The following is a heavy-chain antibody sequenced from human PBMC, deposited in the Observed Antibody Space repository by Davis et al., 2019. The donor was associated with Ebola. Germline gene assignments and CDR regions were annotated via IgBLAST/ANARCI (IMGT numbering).Heavy chain of an antibody. CDR2: IYYSGST. CDR3: ARGVVITEHFDY. V-gene: IGHV4-30-4*01. Sequence: PSETLSLTCAVSGGSISSGDYYWSWIRQPPGKGLEWIAYIYYSGSTYYNPSLKSRVTISADTSKNQFSLKLSSVTAADTAVYYCARGVVITEHFDYWGQGTLVTVSS. D-gene: IGHD3-22*01. J-gene: IGHJ4*02. CDR1: GGSISSGDYY.